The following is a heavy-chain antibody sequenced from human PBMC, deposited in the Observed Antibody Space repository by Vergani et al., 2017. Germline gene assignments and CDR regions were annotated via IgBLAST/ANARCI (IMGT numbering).Heavy chain of an antibody. J-gene: IGHJ6*03. CDR1: GFTFDDYA. Sequence: EVQLVESGGGLVQPGRSLRLSCAASGFTFDDYAMHWVRQAPGKGLEWVSGISCNSGSIDYADSVKGRFTISRDNAKNAMYLQMSSLRAEDTALYYCARTAGRMGSWYDYMDVWGKGTTVTVSS. D-gene: IGHD6-13*01. CDR3: ARTAGRMGSWYDYMDV. V-gene: IGHV3-9*01. CDR2: ISCNSGSI.